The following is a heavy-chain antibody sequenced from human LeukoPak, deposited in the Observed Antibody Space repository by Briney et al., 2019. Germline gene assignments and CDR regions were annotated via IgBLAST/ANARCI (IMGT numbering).Heavy chain of an antibody. D-gene: IGHD4-17*01. V-gene: IGHV4-30-2*02. Sequence: SETLSLTCAVSGGSISSGGYSWSWIRQPPGKGLEWIGYIYHSGSTYYNPSLKSRVTISVDTSKNQFSLKLSSVTAADTAVYYCASHPTVTTGFDYWGQGTLVTVSS. J-gene: IGHJ4*02. CDR1: GGSISSGGYS. CDR2: IYHSGST. CDR3: ASHPTVTTGFDY.